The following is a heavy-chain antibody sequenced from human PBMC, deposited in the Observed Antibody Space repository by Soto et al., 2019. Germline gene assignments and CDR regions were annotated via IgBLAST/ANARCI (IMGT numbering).Heavy chain of an antibody. D-gene: IGHD3-10*01. Sequence: GGSLRLSCAASGFTFSSYAMNWVRQAPGKGLEWVSTISSSGGSTYYADSVKGRFTISRDNSKNTLYLQMNSLRADDTAVYYCAKAYYGSGSFSGFDYWGQGILVTVSS. J-gene: IGHJ4*02. V-gene: IGHV3-23*01. CDR1: GFTFSSYA. CDR3: AKAYYGSGSFSGFDY. CDR2: ISSSGGST.